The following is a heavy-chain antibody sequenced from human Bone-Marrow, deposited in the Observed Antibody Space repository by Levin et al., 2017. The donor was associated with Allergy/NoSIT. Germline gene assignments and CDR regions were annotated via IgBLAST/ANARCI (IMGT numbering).Heavy chain of an antibody. J-gene: IGHJ4*02. D-gene: IGHD6-13*01. CDR3: AARTPGIGHS. CDR2: IYSGGNT. CDR1: GFTVSNNY. Sequence: GESLKISCAASGFTVSNNYMKWVRQAPGKGLEWVSLIYSGGNTFYADSVKGRFTISRDNSNNTLYLQMNSLRAEDTAVYYCAARTPGIGHSWGQGTLVTVSS. V-gene: IGHV3-53*01.